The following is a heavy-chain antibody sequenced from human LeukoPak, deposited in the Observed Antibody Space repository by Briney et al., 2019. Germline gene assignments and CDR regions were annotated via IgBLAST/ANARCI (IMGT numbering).Heavy chain of an antibody. CDR1: GGSISSYY. CDR2: IYYSGST. J-gene: IGHJ4*02. D-gene: IGHD2-2*01. V-gene: IGHV4-59*01. CDR3: WREDLYCCSTSCYSFFDY. Sequence: PWETLSLTCTVSGGSISSYYWSWIRQPPGKGLECIGDIYYSGSTNYNTSLKRRVTISVDTSKNQFFLKLSTVTAAETAVFYCWREDLYCCSTSCYSFFDYWGQGTLVTVSS.